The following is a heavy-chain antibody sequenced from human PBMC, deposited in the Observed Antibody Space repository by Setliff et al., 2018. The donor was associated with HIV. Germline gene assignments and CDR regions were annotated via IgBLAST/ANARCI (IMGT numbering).Heavy chain of an antibody. J-gene: IGHJ4*02. CDR1: GYTFTDHN. CDR3: ARDNRTGYSGGWPLDY. V-gene: IGHV1-2*02. Sequence: ASVKVSCKTSGYTFTDHNIHWVRQAPGQGLEWMGWINPKSGDTTYAQRLQGRVTVTRDTPISTAYMEIKKLTSDDTAVYYCARDNRTGYSGGWPLDYWGQGTVVTVSS. CDR2: INPKSGDT. D-gene: IGHD5-12*01.